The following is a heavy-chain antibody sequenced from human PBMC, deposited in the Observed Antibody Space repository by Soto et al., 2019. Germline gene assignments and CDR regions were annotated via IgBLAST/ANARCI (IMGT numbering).Heavy chain of an antibody. CDR1: SAPVSSSTYT. J-gene: IGHJ6*02. V-gene: IGHV4-39*01. D-gene: IGHD2-2*01. CDR2: IYYSGST. Sequence: QLQLQESGPGLVKPSETLSLTCTVSSAPVSSSTYTWVRNRPPPGTGREGIGSIYYSGSTCYNPSANSRLSVHVDTSASQFALRVIYVRAAATAVYYCARLHGYCIRSCWHGNYAMDGMGQGTTVTVSS. CDR3: ARLHGYCIRSCWHGNYAMDG.